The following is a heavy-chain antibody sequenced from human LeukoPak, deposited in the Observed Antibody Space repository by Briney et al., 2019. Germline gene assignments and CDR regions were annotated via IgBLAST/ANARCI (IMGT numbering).Heavy chain of an antibody. V-gene: IGHV3-23*01. Sequence: GGSLRLSCAASGFTFSSYAMSWVRQAPGKGLEWVSAISGSGGSTYYADSVKGRSTISRDNSKNTLYLQMNSLRAEDTAVYYCAKGLRPEEGLGYDILTGYPYYYYGMDVWGQGTTVTVSS. CDR1: GFTFSSYA. CDR2: ISGSGGST. CDR3: AKGLRPEEGLGYDILTGYPYYYYGMDV. D-gene: IGHD3-9*01. J-gene: IGHJ6*02.